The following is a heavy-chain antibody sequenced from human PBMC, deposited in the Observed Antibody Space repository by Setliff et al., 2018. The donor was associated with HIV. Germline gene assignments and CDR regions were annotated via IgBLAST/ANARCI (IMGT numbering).Heavy chain of an antibody. CDR2: ISPDDSDT. CDR3: ARVPTVGATGVGYWFDP. CDR1: EYSFTNYW. Sequence: GEPLKISWKGSEYSFTNYWIGWVRQMPGKSLEWMGIISPDDSDTRYSPSFQGQVTISADKSISTAYLQWRSLKASDTAMYYCARVPTVGATGVGYWFDPWGHVTLVTVSS. J-gene: IGHJ5*02. D-gene: IGHD5-12*01. V-gene: IGHV5-51*01.